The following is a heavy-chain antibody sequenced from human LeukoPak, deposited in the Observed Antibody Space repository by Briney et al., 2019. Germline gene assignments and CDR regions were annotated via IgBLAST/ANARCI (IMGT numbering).Heavy chain of an antibody. Sequence: PSETLSLTCTVSGGSISSSSYYWGWIRQPPGKGLEWIGSIYYSGSTYYNPSLKSRVTISVDTSKNQFSLKLSSVTAADTAVYYCARGRVSSSSWSSTYYYYFYMDVWGRGTTVTVSS. D-gene: IGHD6-13*01. J-gene: IGHJ6*03. CDR2: IYYSGST. CDR1: GGSISSSSYY. V-gene: IGHV4-39*07. CDR3: ARGRVSSSSWSSTYYYYFYMDV.